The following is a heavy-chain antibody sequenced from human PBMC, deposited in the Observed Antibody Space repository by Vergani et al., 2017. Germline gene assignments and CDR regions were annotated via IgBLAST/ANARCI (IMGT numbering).Heavy chain of an antibody. CDR1: GFTFSSYD. CDR3: AKGLVELGYYYGMDV. J-gene: IGHJ6*02. D-gene: IGHD6-19*01. Sequence: EVQLVESGGGLVQPGGSLRLSCAASGFTFSSYDMHWVRPATGKGLEWVSTISGSGGSTYYADSVKGRFTISRDNSKNTLYLQMNSLRAEDTAVYYCAKGLVELGYYYGMDVWGQGTTVTVSS. CDR2: ISGSGGST. V-gene: IGHV3-23*04.